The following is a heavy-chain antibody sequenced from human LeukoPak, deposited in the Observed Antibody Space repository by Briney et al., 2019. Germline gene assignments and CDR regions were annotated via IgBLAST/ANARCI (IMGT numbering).Heavy chain of an antibody. J-gene: IGHJ4*02. V-gene: IGHV4-34*01. D-gene: IGHD2-15*01. CDR3: ARGPRRGYCSGGSCYHFDY. CDR2: INHSGST. Sequence: SETLSLTCAVYGGSFSGYYWSWIRQPPGKGLEWIGEINHSGSTNYNPSLKSRVTISVDTSKNQFSLKLSSVTAADTAVYYCARGPRRGYCSGGSCYHFDYWGQGTLVTVSS. CDR1: GGSFSGYY.